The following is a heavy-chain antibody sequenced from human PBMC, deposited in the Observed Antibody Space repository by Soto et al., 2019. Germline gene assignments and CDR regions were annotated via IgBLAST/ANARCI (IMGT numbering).Heavy chain of an antibody. CDR2: IIPIFGTA. V-gene: IGHV1-69*13. CDR1: GGTFSSYA. CDR3: ASSYDFWSGYPRENWFDP. D-gene: IGHD3-3*01. Sequence: SVKVSCKASGGTFSSYAISWVREAPGQGLEWMGGIIPIFGTANYAQKFQGRVTITADESTSTAYMELSSLRSEDTAVYYCASSYDFWSGYPRENWFDPWGQGTLVTVSS. J-gene: IGHJ5*02.